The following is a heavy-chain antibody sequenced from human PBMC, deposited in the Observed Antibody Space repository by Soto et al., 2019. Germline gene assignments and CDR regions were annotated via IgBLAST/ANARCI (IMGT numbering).Heavy chain of an antibody. CDR3: ARGKSIAAAGTPDDYYYMDV. J-gene: IGHJ6*03. V-gene: IGHV3-66*01. D-gene: IGHD6-13*01. Sequence: GGSLRLSCAASGFTVSSNYMSWVRQAPGKGLEWVSVIYSGGSTYYADSVKGRFTISRDNSKNTLYLQMNSLRAEDTAVYYCARGKSIAAAGTPDDYYYMDVWGKGTTVTVSS. CDR2: IYSGGST. CDR1: GFTVSSNY.